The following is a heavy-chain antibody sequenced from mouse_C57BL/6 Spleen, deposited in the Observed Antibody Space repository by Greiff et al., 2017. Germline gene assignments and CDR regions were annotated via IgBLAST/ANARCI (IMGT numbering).Heavy chain of an antibody. CDR1: GYTFTSYW. CDR2: IDPSDSYT. D-gene: IGHD2-5*01. Sequence: VQLQQPGAELVKPGASVKLSCKASGYTFTSYWMQWVKQRPGQGLEWIGEIDPSDSYTNYNQKFKGKATLTVDTSSSTAYMQLSSLTSEDSAVYYCARRSNYGGAMDYWGQGTSVTVSS. J-gene: IGHJ4*01. CDR3: ARRSNYGGAMDY. V-gene: IGHV1-50*01.